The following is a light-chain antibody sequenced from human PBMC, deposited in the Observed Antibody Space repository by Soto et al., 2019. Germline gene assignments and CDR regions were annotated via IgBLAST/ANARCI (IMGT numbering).Light chain of an antibody. CDR2: HVS. J-gene: IGKJ2*01. CDR3: EKYGSAPPYT. V-gene: IGKV3D-15*01. CDR1: QSISGN. Sequence: EIVMTQSPATLSVSPGDRATISCRASQSISGNLAWYQQKPGQGPRLLIYHVSTRTTGTPATFSGSASGTDFTLTISSLQPEDVATYYCEKYGSAPPYTFGQGTKLEIK.